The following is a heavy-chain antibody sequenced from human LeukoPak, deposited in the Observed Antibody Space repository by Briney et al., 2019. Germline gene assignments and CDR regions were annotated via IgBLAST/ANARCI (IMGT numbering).Heavy chain of an antibody. Sequence: GGSLRLSCVASGMTFSGCAMSWVRQAPGKGLEWVSGIGSDGSTHYAESVKGRFAISIDNSKSTLYLQMNNLSADGTALYFSAKDLHYYVAMDVWGQGTTGTVS. V-gene: IGHV3-23*01. J-gene: IGHJ6*02. CDR3: AKDLHYYVAMDV. CDR1: GMTFSGCA. CDR2: IGSDGST. D-gene: IGHD3-10*02.